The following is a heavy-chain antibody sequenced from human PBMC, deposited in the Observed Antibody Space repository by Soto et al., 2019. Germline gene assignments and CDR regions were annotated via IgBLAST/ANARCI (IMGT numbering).Heavy chain of an antibody. D-gene: IGHD1-20*01. V-gene: IGHV4-31*03. CDR3: VRGGIAGHWYDP. J-gene: IGHJ5*02. CDR2: IFHSGST. Sequence: SETLSLTCSVSRAFINSGGFYYSWIRQPPGKGLEWLGYIFHSGSTLYNPSLRGRLTLSADTSRNQLSLYLTSVTAADTAVYYCVRGGIAGHWYDPWGQGILVTVSS. CDR1: RAFINSGGFY.